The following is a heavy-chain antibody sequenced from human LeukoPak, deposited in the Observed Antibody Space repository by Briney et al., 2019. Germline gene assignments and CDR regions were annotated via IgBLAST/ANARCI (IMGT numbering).Heavy chain of an antibody. D-gene: IGHD2-15*01. J-gene: IGHJ4*02. CDR2: ISYDGSNK. CDR3: ARRSVAAIDY. CDR1: GFTFSSYA. V-gene: IGHV3-30*04. Sequence: GRSLRLSCAASGFTFSSYAMHWVRQVPGKGLEWVAVISYDGSNKYYADSVKGRFTISRDNSKNTLYLQMNSLRAEDTAVYYCARRSVAAIDYWGQGTLVTVSS.